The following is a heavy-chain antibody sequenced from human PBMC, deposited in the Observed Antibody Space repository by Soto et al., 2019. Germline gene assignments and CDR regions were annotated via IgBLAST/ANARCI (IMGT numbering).Heavy chain of an antibody. J-gene: IGHJ6*02. CDR2: INSDGSST. V-gene: IGHV3-74*01. CDR1: GFTFSSYW. Sequence: PGGSLRLSCAASGFTFSSYWMHWVRQAPGKGLVWVSRINSDGSSTSYAGSVKGRFTISRDNAKNTLYLQMNSLRAEDTAVYYCARGHTAMAGYYYYGMDVWGQGPTVTVS. D-gene: IGHD5-18*01. CDR3: ARGHTAMAGYYYYGMDV.